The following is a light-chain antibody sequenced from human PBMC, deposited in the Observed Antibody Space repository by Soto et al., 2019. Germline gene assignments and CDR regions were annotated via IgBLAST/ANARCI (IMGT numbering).Light chain of an antibody. J-gene: IGKJ4*01. CDR3: LQYYNYPLT. V-gene: IGKV1-6*01. CDR1: QGIGND. Sequence: AIQMTQSPSSLSSSVGDRVTITCRASQGIGNDLGWYQQKPGKAPRLLIYAASILQSVFPSRFSGSGSVTDFTLTISSLQPEDFASYYCLQYYNYPLTFGGGTKVEIK. CDR2: AAS.